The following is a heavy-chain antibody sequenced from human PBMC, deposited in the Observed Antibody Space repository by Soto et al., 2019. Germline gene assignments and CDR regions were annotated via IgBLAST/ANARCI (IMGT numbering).Heavy chain of an antibody. CDR2: TYHRGST. Sequence: SETLSLTGSVSGVSISSYFWHWIRQPPGRGLEWIGYTYHRGSTNYSPSLKSRVAISLDTSENQFSLKVNSVTAADTAVYYCARIGGYHGPLDYWGQGTPVTSPQ. CDR1: GVSISSYF. J-gene: IGHJ4*02. D-gene: IGHD3-16*02. CDR3: ARIGGYHGPLDY. V-gene: IGHV4-59*01.